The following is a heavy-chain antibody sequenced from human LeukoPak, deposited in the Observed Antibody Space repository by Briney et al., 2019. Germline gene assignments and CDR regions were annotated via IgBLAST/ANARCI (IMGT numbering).Heavy chain of an antibody. CDR2: INPNSGDT. CDR3: ARSLGWDSGTYPGG. CDR1: GYTFTGYY. V-gene: IGHV1-2*02. D-gene: IGHD1-26*01. Sequence: ASVKVSCKASGYTFTGYYMHWVRQAPGQGLEWMGWINPNSGDTNYAQKFQGRVSMTRDTYISTAYMDLSGLRSDDPGLYFSARSLGWDSGTYPGGWGQGTPVTVPS. J-gene: IGHJ1*01.